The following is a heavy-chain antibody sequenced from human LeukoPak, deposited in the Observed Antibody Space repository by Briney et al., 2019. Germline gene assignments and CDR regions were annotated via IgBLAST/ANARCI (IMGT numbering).Heavy chain of an antibody. D-gene: IGHD3-22*01. CDR2: ISSSSSTI. Sequence: QAGESLRLSCATSGFIFSSYSMNWVRQAPGKGLEWVSYISSSSSTIYYADSVKGRFTISRDNAKNSLYLQMNSLRAEDTAVYYCARDHHRRLYDSQARDTFDIWGQGTMVTVSS. V-gene: IGHV3-48*01. CDR1: GFIFSSYS. J-gene: IGHJ3*02. CDR3: ARDHHRRLYDSQARDTFDI.